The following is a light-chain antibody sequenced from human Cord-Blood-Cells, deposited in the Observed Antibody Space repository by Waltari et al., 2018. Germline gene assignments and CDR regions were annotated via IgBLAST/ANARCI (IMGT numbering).Light chain of an antibody. J-gene: IGLJ2*01. CDR2: EGS. CDR1: SSAVWCYNL. V-gene: IGLV2-23*01. CDR3: CSYAGSSIVV. Sequence: QSAPTQPASVSGSPGQSITISCTGHSSAVWCYNLVSWYQQHPGKAPKLMIYEGSKRPSGVSNRFSGSKAGNTASLTISGLQAEDEADYYCCSYAGSSIVVFGGGTKLTVL.